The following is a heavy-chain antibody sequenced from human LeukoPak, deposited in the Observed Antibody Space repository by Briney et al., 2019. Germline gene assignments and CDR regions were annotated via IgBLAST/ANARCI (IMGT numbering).Heavy chain of an antibody. J-gene: IGHJ4*02. CDR1: GYTFTSYD. CDR3: ARGGSRYQLHY. CDR2: MNPNSANT. V-gene: IGHV1-8*01. D-gene: IGHD2-2*01. Sequence: ASVKVSCKASGYTFTSYDINWVRQATGQGLEWMGWMNPNSANTGYAQKFQGRVTITRNTSISTAYMELSSLRSEDTAVYYSARGGSRYQLHYWGQGTLVTVPS.